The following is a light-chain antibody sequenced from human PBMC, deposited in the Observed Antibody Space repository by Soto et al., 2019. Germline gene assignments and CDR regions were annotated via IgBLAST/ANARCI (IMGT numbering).Light chain of an antibody. CDR3: ATWDDRLNGYV. V-gene: IGLV1-44*01. J-gene: IGLJ1*01. Sequence: QSVLTQPPSASGTPGQRVTISCSGSSSNIGSNTVNWYQQLPGTAPKLLIYTSNQRPSGVPDRFSGSKSGTSASLAISGLQSADEADYYCATWDDRLNGYVFGTGTKLTVL. CDR1: SSNIGSNT. CDR2: TSN.